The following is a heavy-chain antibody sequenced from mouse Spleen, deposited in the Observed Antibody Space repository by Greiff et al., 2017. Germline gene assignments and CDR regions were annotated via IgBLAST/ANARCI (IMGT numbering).Heavy chain of an antibody. J-gene: IGHJ1*03. V-gene: IGHV1-69*01. D-gene: IGHD1-1*01. CDR1: GYTFTSYW. Sequence: QVHVKQPGAELVMPGASVKLSCKASGYTFTSYWMHWVKQRPGQGLEWIGEIDPSDSYTNYNQKFKGKATLTVDKSSSTAYMQLSSLTSEDSAVYYCARSTTVPDFDVWGTGTTVTVSS. CDR2: IDPSDSYT. CDR3: ARSTTVPDFDV.